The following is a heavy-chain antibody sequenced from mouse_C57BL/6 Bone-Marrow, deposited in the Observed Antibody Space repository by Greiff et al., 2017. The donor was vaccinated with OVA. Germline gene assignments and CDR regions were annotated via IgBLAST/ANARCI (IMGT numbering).Heavy chain of an antibody. D-gene: IGHD2-3*01. CDR3: ARSWLLLLFAY. J-gene: IGHJ3*01. CDR2: IHPNSGST. CDR1: GYTFTSYW. Sequence: QVQLQQSGAELVKPGASVKLSCKASGYTFTSYWMHWVKQRPGQGLEWIGMIHPNSGSTNYNEKFKSKATLTVDKSSSTAYMQLSSLTSEDSAVYYCARSWLLLLFAYWGQGTLVTVSA. V-gene: IGHV1-64*01.